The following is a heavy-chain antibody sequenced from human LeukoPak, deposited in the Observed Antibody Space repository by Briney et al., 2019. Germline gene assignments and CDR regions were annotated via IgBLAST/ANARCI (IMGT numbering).Heavy chain of an antibody. D-gene: IGHD5-24*01. CDR2: ISSSGSTI. Sequence: GGSLRLSCAASGFTFSSYEMNWVRQAPGKGLQWVSYISSSGSTIYYAASVKGRFTISRDNAKNSLYLQMNSLRAEDTAVYYCARDSRDGYYRPDYFDYWGQGILVTVSS. CDR1: GFTFSSYE. V-gene: IGHV3-48*03. CDR3: ARDSRDGYYRPDYFDY. J-gene: IGHJ4*02.